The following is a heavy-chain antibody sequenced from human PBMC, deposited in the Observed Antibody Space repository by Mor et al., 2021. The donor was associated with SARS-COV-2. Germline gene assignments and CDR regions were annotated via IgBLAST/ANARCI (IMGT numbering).Heavy chain of an antibody. Sequence: GTTYYADSVKGRFTISRDSSQNTLDLQMNSLRAEDTAVYYCAKGNCTTTSCADFDYWGQGTLVTVSS. D-gene: IGHD2-2*01. V-gene: IGHV3-23*01. CDR3: AKGNCTTTSCADFDY. CDR2: GTT. J-gene: IGHJ4*02.